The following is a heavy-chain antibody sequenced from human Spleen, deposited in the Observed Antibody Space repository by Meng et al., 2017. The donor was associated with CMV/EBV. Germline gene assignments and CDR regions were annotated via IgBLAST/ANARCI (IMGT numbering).Heavy chain of an antibody. CDR2: IVSNGTRK. Sequence: GESLKISCAASGFTFSSYWMSWVRQAPGKGLEWVTYIVSNGTRKYYADSVRGRFTLSRDNSENTLLLHMNILRPDDTAVYYCATGLMDYWGQGTLVTVSS. J-gene: IGHJ4*02. CDR3: ATGLMDY. V-gene: IGHV3-30*02. CDR1: GFTFSSYW. D-gene: IGHD3/OR15-3a*01.